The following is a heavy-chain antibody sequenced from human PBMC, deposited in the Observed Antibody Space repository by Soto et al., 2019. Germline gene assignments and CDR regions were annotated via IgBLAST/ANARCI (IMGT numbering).Heavy chain of an antibody. D-gene: IGHD3-22*01. CDR3: TTNMIVVVSDAFDI. V-gene: IGHV3-15*01. CDR1: GFTFSNAW. Sequence: EVQLVESGGGLVKPGGSLRLSCAASGFTFSNAWMSWVRQAPGKGLECVGRIKSKTDGGTTDYAAPVRGRFTISRDDSRNTLYLQMNSLKTEDTAIYYCTTNMIVVVSDAFDIWGQGTMVTVSS. J-gene: IGHJ3*02. CDR2: IKSKTDGGTT.